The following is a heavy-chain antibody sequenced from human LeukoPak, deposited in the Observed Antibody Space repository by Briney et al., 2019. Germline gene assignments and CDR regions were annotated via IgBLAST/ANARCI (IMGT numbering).Heavy chain of an antibody. J-gene: IGHJ4*02. CDR3: ARIFWSGYYYFDY. CDR1: GGSISSSSYY. D-gene: IGHD3-3*01. CDR2: IYYSGST. V-gene: IGHV4-39*07. Sequence: SETLSLTCTVSGGSISSSSYYWGWIRQPPGKGLEWIGSIYYSGSTYYNPSLKSRVTISVDTSKNQFSLKLSSVTAADTAVYYCARIFWSGYYYFDYWGQGTLVTVSS.